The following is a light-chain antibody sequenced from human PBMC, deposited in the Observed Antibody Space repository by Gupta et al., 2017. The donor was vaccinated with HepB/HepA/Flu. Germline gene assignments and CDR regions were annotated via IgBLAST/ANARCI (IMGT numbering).Light chain of an antibody. CDR3: SSYTSNDTPVV. Sequence: QSALTQPASVSGPPGKSLTISCTGTISDVGGYNYVSWYQHHPGKAPKLMIYDVSDRPSGVSNRFSGSKSGNTASLTISGLQADDEADYYCSSYTSNDTPVVFGGGTKLTVL. CDR2: DVS. V-gene: IGLV2-14*03. J-gene: IGLJ2*01. CDR1: ISDVGGYNY.